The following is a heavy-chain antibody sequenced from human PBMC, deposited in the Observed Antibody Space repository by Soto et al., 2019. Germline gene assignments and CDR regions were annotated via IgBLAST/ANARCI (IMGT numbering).Heavy chain of an antibody. V-gene: IGHV3-30*17. CDR3: ARDPTGGYFHYDY. CDR2: VSDDGSEQ. D-gene: IGHD1-26*01. J-gene: IGHJ4*02. Sequence: PGGSLRLSCAASGFSLRDYGMHWVRQAPGKGLEYVAAVSDDGSEQYYADSVRGRFTISRDNSKNTVYLQLDSLTTGDTAVYYCARDPTGGYFHYDYWGQGTQVTVSS. CDR1: GFSLRDYG.